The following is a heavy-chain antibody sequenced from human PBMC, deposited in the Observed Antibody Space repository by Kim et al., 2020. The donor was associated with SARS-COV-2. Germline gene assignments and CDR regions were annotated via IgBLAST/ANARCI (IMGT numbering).Heavy chain of an antibody. CDR1: GYTFTSYD. D-gene: IGHD6-19*01. CDR3: ARRDSSGWVYYYGMDV. CDR2: MNPNSGNT. Sequence: ASVKVSCKASGYTFTSYDINWVRQATGQGLEWMGWMNPNSGNTGYAQKFQGRVTMTRNTSISTAYMELSSLRSEDTAVYYCARRDSSGWVYYYGMDVWGQGTTVTVSS. J-gene: IGHJ6*02. V-gene: IGHV1-8*01.